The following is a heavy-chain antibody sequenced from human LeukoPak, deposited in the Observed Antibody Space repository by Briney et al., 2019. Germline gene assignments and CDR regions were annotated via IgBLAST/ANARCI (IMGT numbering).Heavy chain of an antibody. V-gene: IGHV1-69*01. CDR2: IIPIFGTA. CDR1: GGTFSSYA. D-gene: IGHD2-15*01. J-gene: IGHJ5*02. CDR3: ARDPLLYCSGGSCYLENWFDP. Sequence: SVKVSCKASGGTFSSYAISWVRQAPGQGLEWMGGIIPIFGTANYVQKFQGRVTITADESTSTAYMELSSLRSEDTAVYYCARDPLLYCSGGSCYLENWFDPWGQGTLVTVSS.